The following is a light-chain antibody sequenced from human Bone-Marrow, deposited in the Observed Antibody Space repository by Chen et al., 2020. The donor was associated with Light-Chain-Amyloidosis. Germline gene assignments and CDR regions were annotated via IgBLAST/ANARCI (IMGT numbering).Light chain of an antibody. CDR2: EVT. Sequence: QSALTQPPSVSGSPGQSVTISCTGTSSDVGSYHRVSWYQQSPGTAPKLMIYEVTTRPSGVPDRFSGSKSGITASLTISGLQAEDETDYYCSSYTRTTTLRFGGGTKLTVL. V-gene: IGLV2-18*02. CDR3: SSYTRTTTLR. J-gene: IGLJ2*01. CDR1: SSDVGSYHR.